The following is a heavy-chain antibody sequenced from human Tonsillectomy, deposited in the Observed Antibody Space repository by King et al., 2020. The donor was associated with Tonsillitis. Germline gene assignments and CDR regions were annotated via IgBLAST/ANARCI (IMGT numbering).Heavy chain of an antibody. V-gene: IGHV4-59*01. CDR2: IYYSGST. D-gene: IGHD2-21*02. CDR3: ARGAYCGGYCYPFDL. Sequence: QLQESGPGLVKPSETLSLTCTVSGGSISSYYWSWIRQPPGKGLEWIGYIYYSGSTNYNPSLKSRVTISVDTSKNQFSLKLSSLTAADSAVYYCARGAYCGGYCYPFDLWGRGTLVTVSS. J-gene: IGHJ2*01. CDR1: GGSISSYY.